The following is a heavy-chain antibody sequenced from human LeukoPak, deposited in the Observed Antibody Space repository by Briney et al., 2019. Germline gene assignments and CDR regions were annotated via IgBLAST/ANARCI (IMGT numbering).Heavy chain of an antibody. D-gene: IGHD3-10*01. CDR1: GDSFTIFYT. CDR3: ARVPYFGGRTRDWHFDL. CDR2: IVPLDGSK. V-gene: IGHV1-69*08. J-gene: IGHJ2*01. Sequence: GASVKLSCSAPGDSFTIFYTIRWRRQPAGGGLEWFGSIVPLDGSKTYAQKFKDRVAISANTFTSTAHMQLGSLTSADTTDYYCARVPYFGGRTRDWHFDLWGRGSPISVSS.